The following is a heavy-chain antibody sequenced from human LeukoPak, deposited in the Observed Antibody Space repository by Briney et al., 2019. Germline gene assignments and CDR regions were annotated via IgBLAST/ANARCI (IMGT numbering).Heavy chain of an antibody. V-gene: IGHV3-7*01. CDR1: GFTFSTYW. CDR2: INEDGSQI. J-gene: IGHJ4*02. D-gene: IGHD6-6*01. Sequence: PGGSLRLSCTAPGFTFSTYWMIWVRQAPGKGLEWVANINEDGSQIYYVASVEGRFTISRDNAKNSLFLQMNSLRAEDTALYYCASSSYSSSSSWGQGTLVTVSS. CDR3: ASSSYSSSSS.